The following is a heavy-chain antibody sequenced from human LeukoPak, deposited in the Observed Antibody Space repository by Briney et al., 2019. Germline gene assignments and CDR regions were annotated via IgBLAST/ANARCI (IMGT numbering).Heavy chain of an antibody. D-gene: IGHD4-17*01. Sequence: GGSLRLSCAASGFTFSNYGMHWVRQAPGMGLEWVALISYDGSQKEYAESVKGRFIISRDKAKNTLYLQMNSLRVEDTAIYYCARGPYGDYMYFDSWGQGSLVTVS. J-gene: IGHJ4*02. CDR3: ARGPYGDYMYFDS. CDR2: ISYDGSQK. CDR1: GFTFSNYG. V-gene: IGHV3-30*03.